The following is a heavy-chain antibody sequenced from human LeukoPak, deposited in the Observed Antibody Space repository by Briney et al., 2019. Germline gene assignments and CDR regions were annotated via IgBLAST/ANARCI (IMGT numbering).Heavy chain of an antibody. CDR3: ARGVCGTSCYESP. Sequence: SETLSLTCAVYGGSFSGYYWSWIRQPPGKGLEWLGEINHSGSTNYNPSLKSRVTISVDTSKNQFSLKQSSVTAADTAVYYCARGVCGTSCYESPWGQGTLVTVSS. CDR2: INHSGST. D-gene: IGHD2-2*01. CDR1: GGSFSGYY. J-gene: IGHJ5*02. V-gene: IGHV4-34*01.